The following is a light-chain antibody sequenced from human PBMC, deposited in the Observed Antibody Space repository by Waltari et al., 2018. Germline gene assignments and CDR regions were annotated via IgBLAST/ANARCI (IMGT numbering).Light chain of an antibody. CDR1: HNIDNF. Sequence: DIQMTQSPSSVSASVGDRVTIACRASHNIDNFLNWYPHKPGAAPQVLVFAASTLQDGVPSRFSARASVTHFTLTIGSLQREDFATYYCQQSHSPPFTFGQGT. V-gene: IGKV1-39*01. CDR3: QQSHSPPFT. CDR2: AAS. J-gene: IGKJ2*01.